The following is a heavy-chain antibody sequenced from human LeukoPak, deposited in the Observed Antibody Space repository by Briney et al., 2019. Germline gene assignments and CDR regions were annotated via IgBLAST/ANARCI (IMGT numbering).Heavy chain of an antibody. V-gene: IGHV3-23*01. J-gene: IGHJ4*02. CDR2: ISGSGGST. Sequence: GGSLRLSCAASGFTFSSYAMSWVRQAPGKGLEWVSAISGSGGSTYYADSAKGRFTISRDNSKNTLYLQMNSLRAEDTAVYYCAKDVAARPLGSPSLEDHWGQGTLVTVSS. CDR1: GFTFSSYA. D-gene: IGHD6-6*01. CDR3: AKDVAARPLGSPSLEDH.